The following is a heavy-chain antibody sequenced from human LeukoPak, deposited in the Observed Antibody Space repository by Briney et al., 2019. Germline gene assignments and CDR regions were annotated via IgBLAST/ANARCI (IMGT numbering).Heavy chain of an antibody. CDR3: ARAAPVGGVRFDY. CDR2: IYTTGDT. V-gene: IGHV4-4*09. D-gene: IGHD3-16*01. J-gene: IGHJ4*02. Sequence: SETLSLTCTVSGVSISSYYWSWIRQPPGKGLEWIGSIYTTGDTRYNPSLKSRVTISVDTSKNQFSLKLSSVTAADTAVYYCARAAPVGGVRFDYWGQGTLVTVSS. CDR1: GVSISSYY.